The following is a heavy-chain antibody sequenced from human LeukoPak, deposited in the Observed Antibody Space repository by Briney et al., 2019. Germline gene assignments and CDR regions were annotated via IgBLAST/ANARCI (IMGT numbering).Heavy chain of an antibody. D-gene: IGHD1-26*01. Sequence: SVKVSCKASGGTFSSYAISWVRQAPGQGLEWMGGIIPTFGTANYAQKFQGRVTITTDESTSTAYMELSSLRSEDTAVYYCARIGAVGYYYMDVWGKGTTVTVSS. V-gene: IGHV1-69*05. J-gene: IGHJ6*03. CDR1: GGTFSSYA. CDR3: ARIGAVGYYYMDV. CDR2: IIPTFGTA.